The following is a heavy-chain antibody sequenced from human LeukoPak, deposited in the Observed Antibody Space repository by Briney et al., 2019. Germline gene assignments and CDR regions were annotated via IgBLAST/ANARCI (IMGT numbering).Heavy chain of an antibody. Sequence: GRSLRLSCAASGFTFSSYAMHWVRQAPGKGLEWVAVISYDGSNKYYADSVKGRFTISRDNSKNMLYLQMNSLRAEDTAVYYCARDGADRTPTFYYYYGMDVWGQGTTVTVSS. CDR2: ISYDGSNK. J-gene: IGHJ6*02. CDR1: GFTFSSYA. D-gene: IGHD3-16*01. V-gene: IGHV3-30-3*01. CDR3: ARDGADRTPTFYYYYGMDV.